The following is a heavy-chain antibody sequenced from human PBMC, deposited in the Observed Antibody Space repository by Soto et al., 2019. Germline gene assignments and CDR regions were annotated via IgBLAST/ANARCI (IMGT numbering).Heavy chain of an antibody. D-gene: IGHD2-2*01. J-gene: IGHJ4*02. CDR1: GGSFSGYY. V-gene: IGHV4-34*01. CDR3: ARGIGYCSSINCYSSRRLRFDS. CDR2: VNHSGTT. Sequence: QVQLQQWGAGLLKPSETLSLTCAVYGGSFSGYYWTWIRQSPEKGLEWIGEVNHSGTTYYNPSLENRVTISVHTPKNQFSLKMSSVTAADTAVYYCARGIGYCSSINCYSSRRLRFDSWGQGTLVTVSS.